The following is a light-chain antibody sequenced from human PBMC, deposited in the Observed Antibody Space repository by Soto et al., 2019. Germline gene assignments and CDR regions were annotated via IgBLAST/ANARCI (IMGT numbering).Light chain of an antibody. Sequence: QSVLTQPASVSGSPGQSITISCTGTSSDVGGYNYVSWYQQHPGKAPQLMIYDVSNRPSGVSNRCCGSKSGYTASLTISGLKAEAEADDYCSSYSSTSTFVFGPGTMFTV. J-gene: IGLJ1*01. CDR2: DVS. V-gene: IGLV2-14*01. CDR3: SSYSSTSTFV. CDR1: SSDVGGYNY.